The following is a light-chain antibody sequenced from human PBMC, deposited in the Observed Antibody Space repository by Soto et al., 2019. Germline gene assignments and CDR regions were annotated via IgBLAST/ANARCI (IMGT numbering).Light chain of an antibody. V-gene: IGKV3-11*01. J-gene: IGKJ4*01. Sequence: EIVLTQSPATLSLSPGERATLTCRASQSVSSYLAWYQQKPGQAPRLLIYDASNMATGIPARFSGSGSGTDLTLTISSRVPADFSIYYCQQSSNWHPVTFGGGTKVEIK. CDR1: QSVSSY. CDR2: DAS. CDR3: QQSSNWHPVT.